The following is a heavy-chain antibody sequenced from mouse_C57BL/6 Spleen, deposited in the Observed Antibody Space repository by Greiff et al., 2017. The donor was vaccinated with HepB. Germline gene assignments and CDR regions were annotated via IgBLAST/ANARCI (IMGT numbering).Heavy chain of an antibody. J-gene: IGHJ3*01. V-gene: IGHV5-17*01. CDR2: ISSGSSTI. D-gene: IGHD2-10*01. CDR3: ARGAYPAWFAY. CDR1: GFTFSDYG. Sequence: EVHLVESGGGLVKPGGSLKLSCAASGFTFSDYGMHWVRQAPEKGLEWVAYISSGSSTIYYADTVKGRFTISRDNAKNTLFLQMTSLRSEDTAMYYCARGAYPAWFAYWGHRTLVTVSA.